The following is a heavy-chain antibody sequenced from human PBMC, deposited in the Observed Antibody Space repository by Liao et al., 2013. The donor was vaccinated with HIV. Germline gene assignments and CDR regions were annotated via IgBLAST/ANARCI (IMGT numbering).Heavy chain of an antibody. CDR3: ARGPRGTVTGPVRFDY. CDR2: INHSGKT. CDR1: GGSIRTTTNA. D-gene: IGHD6-19*01. V-gene: IGHV4-39*07. Sequence: QLQLQESGPGLVKPTETLSLTCTVSGGSIRTTTNAWAWIRQPPGKGLEWIGEINHSGKTNYNPSLKSRVTISVDTSKNQFSLKLNSVTAADTAVYYCARGPRGTVTGPVRFDYWGQGTLVTVSS. J-gene: IGHJ4*02.